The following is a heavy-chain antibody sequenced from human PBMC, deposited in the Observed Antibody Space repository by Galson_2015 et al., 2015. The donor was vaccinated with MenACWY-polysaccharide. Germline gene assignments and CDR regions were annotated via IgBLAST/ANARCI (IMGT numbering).Heavy chain of an antibody. CDR3: ARVTYADSSGFYGPFDP. V-gene: IGHV1-2*02. CDR1: GFPFSVYY. CDR2: ISPDNGRT. D-gene: IGHD3-22*01. Sequence: SVKVSCKASGFPFSVYYLHWVRRAPGQGLQWVGWISPDNGRTNYAQNFQGRVTLTRDMSISTAYMELSRLTSDDTAVYYCARVTYADSSGFYGPFDPWGQGTLVTVSS. J-gene: IGHJ5*02.